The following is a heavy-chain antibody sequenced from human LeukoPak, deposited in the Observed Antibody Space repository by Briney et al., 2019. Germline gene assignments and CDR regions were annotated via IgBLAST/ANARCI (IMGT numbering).Heavy chain of an antibody. Sequence: SETLSLTCAVYGGSFSGYYWSWIRQHPGKGLEWIGYIYYSGSTYYNPSLKSRVTISVDTSKNQFSLKLSSVTAADTAVYYCASHYWNAFDIWGQGTMVTVSS. CDR1: GGSFSGYY. V-gene: IGHV4-31*11. J-gene: IGHJ3*02. CDR2: IYYSGST. D-gene: IGHD1-1*01. CDR3: ASHYWNAFDI.